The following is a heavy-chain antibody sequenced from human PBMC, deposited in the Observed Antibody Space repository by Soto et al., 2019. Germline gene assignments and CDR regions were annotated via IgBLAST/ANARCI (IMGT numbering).Heavy chain of an antibody. CDR2: IISYNGNT. D-gene: IGHD3-22*01. V-gene: IGHV1-18*01. J-gene: IGHJ4*02. Sequence: ASVKVSCKASGYTFTSYGITWVRQATGQGLEWMGWIISYNGNTNYAQKLQDRVTMTTDTSTSTAYMELRSSVTAADTAVYYCARGSNSGGYYEGFDYWGQGTLVTVSS. CDR1: GYTFTSYG. CDR3: ARGSNSGGYYEGFDY.